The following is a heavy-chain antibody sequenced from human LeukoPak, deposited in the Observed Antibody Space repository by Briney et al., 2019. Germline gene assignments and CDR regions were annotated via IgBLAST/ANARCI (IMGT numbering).Heavy chain of an antibody. D-gene: IGHD7-27*01. Sequence: GGSLRLTCAASGFTFSNSWMHWVRQTPGKGLVWVSRINPDGSITTYADCVKGRFTISRDNAKNTLYLQMNSLRAEDTAVYYCASAVLGISDYWGQGTLVTVSS. J-gene: IGHJ4*02. CDR3: ASAVLGISDY. CDR1: GFTFSNSW. V-gene: IGHV3-74*01. CDR2: INPDGSIT.